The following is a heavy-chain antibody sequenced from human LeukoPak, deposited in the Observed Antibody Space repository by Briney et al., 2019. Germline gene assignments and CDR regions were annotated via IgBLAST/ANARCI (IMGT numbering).Heavy chain of an antibody. CDR2: ISDDGGSA. Sequence: GGSLTLPSAASGFIFSNYAMSCVRRPPGKRLLWCAVISDDGGSAHYADSVKGRFTISRDNSKSTVSLQMNSLRAEDTAVYYCARPYYYGSGSYYPLDYWGQGTLVTVSS. D-gene: IGHD3-10*01. CDR1: GFIFSNYA. V-gene: IGHV3-23*01. CDR3: ARPYYYGSGSYYPLDY. J-gene: IGHJ4*02.